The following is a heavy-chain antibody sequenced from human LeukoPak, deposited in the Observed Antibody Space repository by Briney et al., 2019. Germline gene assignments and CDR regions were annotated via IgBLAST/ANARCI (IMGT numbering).Heavy chain of an antibody. CDR1: GFTFNSYW. V-gene: IGHV3-74*01. Sequence: GGSLRLSCAASGFTFNSYWMHWVRQAPGKGLVWVSRINSEGSITSYADFVKGRFTISRDNAKNSLYLQMNSLRAEDTAVYYCAREGLDYDSSGSVDYWGQGTLVTVSS. CDR2: INSEGSIT. J-gene: IGHJ4*02. D-gene: IGHD3-22*01. CDR3: AREGLDYDSSGSVDY.